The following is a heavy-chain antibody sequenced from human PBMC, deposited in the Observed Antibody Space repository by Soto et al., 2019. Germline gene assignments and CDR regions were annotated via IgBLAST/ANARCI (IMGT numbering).Heavy chain of an antibody. CDR3: AKDRDPDGIWTFDS. V-gene: IGHV3-23*01. CDR2: IIGGDGDK. CDR1: GFTFRTFT. J-gene: IGHJ5*01. Sequence: GGSLRLSCAASGFTFRTFTMNWVRQAPGKGLEWVSGIIGGDGDKFYSDSVKGRFTISRDNSKDMLFLQMSSLRVDDTAVYYCAKDRDPDGIWTFDSWGQGTLVTVS. D-gene: IGHD3-9*01.